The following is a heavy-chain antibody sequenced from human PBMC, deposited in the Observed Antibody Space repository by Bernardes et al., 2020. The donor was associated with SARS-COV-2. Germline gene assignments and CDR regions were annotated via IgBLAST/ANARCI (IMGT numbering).Heavy chain of an antibody. J-gene: IGHJ4*02. CDR3: ARGIETVDF. V-gene: IGHV3-48*01. CDR1: GITFDDSG. CDR2: ISKSGDAT. Sequence: LRLSCETSGITFDDSGFNWVRQAPGKGLEWLAHISKSGDATYYSDSVKGRFTVSRDNAKHSLYLQINGLTGGDTAVYYCARGIETVDFWGQGTLVTVSS.